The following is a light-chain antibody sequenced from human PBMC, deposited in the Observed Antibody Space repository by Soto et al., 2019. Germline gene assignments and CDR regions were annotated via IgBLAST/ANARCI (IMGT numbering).Light chain of an antibody. CDR3: NSYTSKSTGV. Sequence: QSVLTQPASVSGSPGQSITISCTGTSSDVGGYNYVSWYQHHPGKAPKLIIYEVSNRPSGVSNRFSGSKSSNTASLTISGLQAEDEADYYCNSYTSKSTGVFGTGTKLTVL. CDR2: EVS. J-gene: IGLJ1*01. V-gene: IGLV2-14*01. CDR1: SSDVGGYNY.